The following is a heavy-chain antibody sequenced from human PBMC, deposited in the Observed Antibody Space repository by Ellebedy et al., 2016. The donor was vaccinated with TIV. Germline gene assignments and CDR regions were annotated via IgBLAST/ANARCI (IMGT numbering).Heavy chain of an antibody. J-gene: IGHJ3*02. Sequence: PGGSLRLSCAASGFTFSSYSLNWVRQAPGKGLEWVSVIYSGGSIFYADSVKGRFTISRDNSRNTVYLQMNSLRVEDTAVYYCARDYGGRGATFDIWGQGTMVTVSS. V-gene: IGHV3-66*01. D-gene: IGHD1-14*01. CDR3: ARDYGGRGATFDI. CDR2: IYSGGSI. CDR1: GFTFSSYS.